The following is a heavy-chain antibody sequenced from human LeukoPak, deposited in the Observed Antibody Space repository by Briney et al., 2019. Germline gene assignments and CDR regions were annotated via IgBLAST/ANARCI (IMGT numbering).Heavy chain of an antibody. V-gene: IGHV3-7*01. CDR3: ARGSVVPAALNYYYYMDV. J-gene: IGHJ6*03. CDR2: IKQDGSEK. CDR1: GFTFSSYW. Sequence: PGGSLRLSCAASGFTFSSYWMSWVRQAPGKGLEWVANIKQDGSEKYYVDSVKGRFTISRDNAKNSLYLQMNSLRAEDTAVYYCARGSVVPAALNYYYYMDVWGKGTTVTVSS. D-gene: IGHD2-2*01.